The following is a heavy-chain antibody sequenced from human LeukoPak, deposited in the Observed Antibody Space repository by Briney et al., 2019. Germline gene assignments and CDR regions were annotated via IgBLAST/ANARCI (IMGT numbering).Heavy chain of an antibody. Sequence: PGGSLRLSCLASGFRFSTYKMNWVRQAPGEGLEWVSSITSSGDYLYYADSVKGRFTISRDNAKNSLYLQMNSLRTEDTAVYYCARGIHYYDSSGYYLWGQGTLVTVSS. CDR2: ITSSGDYL. CDR3: ARGIHYYDSSGYYL. J-gene: IGHJ4*02. D-gene: IGHD3-22*01. V-gene: IGHV3-21*01. CDR1: GFRFSTYK.